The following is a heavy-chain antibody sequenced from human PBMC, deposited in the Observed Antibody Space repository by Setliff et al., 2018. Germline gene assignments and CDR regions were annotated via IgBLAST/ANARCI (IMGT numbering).Heavy chain of an antibody. CDR2: ISYSGTT. CDR1: GGSISSSSHY. CDR3: ARGSYFDSSGYSPDYFDY. Sequence: PSETLSLTCTVSGGSISSSSHYWGWLRQPPGKGLEWIGSISYSGTTYHNRSLRGRVTISIDTSKNQFSLKVTSVTAADTAVYYCARGSYFDSSGYSPDYFDYWGRGTQVTVSS. J-gene: IGHJ4*02. D-gene: IGHD3-22*01. V-gene: IGHV4-39*01.